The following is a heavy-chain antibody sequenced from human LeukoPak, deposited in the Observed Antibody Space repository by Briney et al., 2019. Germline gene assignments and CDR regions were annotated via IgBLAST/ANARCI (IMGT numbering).Heavy chain of an antibody. J-gene: IGHJ4*02. CDR1: GFTFSTYG. Sequence: GGSLRLSCEVSGFTFSTYGMYWVRQAPGKGLESVAVISYDGSKTYYADSVKGRSIISRDNPKNTVYLQLNSLTSDDTAVYYCARLPPSVFGVGTGDFDYWGQGTLVTVSS. D-gene: IGHD2-8*02. CDR2: ISYDGSKT. V-gene: IGHV3-30*03. CDR3: ARLPPSVFGVGTGDFDY.